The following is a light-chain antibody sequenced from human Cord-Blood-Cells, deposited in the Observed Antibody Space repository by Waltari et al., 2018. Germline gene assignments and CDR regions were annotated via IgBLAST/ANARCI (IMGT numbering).Light chain of an antibody. Sequence: QSALTQPPSVSGSPGQSVTISCTGTSSDVGSYNSVSWYQQPPGTAPKLMIYEVSNRPSGVPDRFSGSKSGNTASLTISGLQAEDEADYYCSSYTSSSTVVFGGGTKLTVL. CDR2: EVS. CDR1: SSDVGSYNS. J-gene: IGLJ2*01. V-gene: IGLV2-18*02. CDR3: SSYTSSSTVV.